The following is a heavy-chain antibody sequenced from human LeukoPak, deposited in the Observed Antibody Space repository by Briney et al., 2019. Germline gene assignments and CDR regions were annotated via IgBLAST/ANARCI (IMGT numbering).Heavy chain of an antibody. V-gene: IGHV1-69*04. CDR2: IIPILGIA. Sequence: SVKVSCKASGGTFSSYTISWVRQAPGQGLEWMGSIIPILGIANYAQKFKGRVTITADKSTSTAYMEPSSLRSEVTAVYYCARDLLQKVETDYWGQGTLVAVSS. CDR3: ARDLLQKVETDY. J-gene: IGHJ4*02. CDR1: GGTFSSYT. D-gene: IGHD1-1*01.